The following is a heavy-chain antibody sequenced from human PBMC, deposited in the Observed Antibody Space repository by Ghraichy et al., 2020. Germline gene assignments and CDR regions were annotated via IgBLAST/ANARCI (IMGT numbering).Heavy chain of an antibody. Sequence: GGSLRLSCSASGFTLSGYAMYWVRQAPGKGLEYVSGISSDGGTTYYTDSVKDRFRISRDNSRDTQNLQMSSLRAEDTAVYYCVKGYCFGGSCYSLNYHDFMDVWGKGTTVTVSS. CDR2: ISSDGGTT. J-gene: IGHJ6*03. CDR1: GFTLSGYA. D-gene: IGHD2-15*01. CDR3: VKGYCFGGSCYSLNYHDFMDV. V-gene: IGHV3-64D*06.